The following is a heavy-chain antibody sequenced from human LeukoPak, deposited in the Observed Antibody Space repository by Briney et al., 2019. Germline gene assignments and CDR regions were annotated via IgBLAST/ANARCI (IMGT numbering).Heavy chain of an antibody. Sequence: GRSLRLSCAASGFTFSSYAMHWVRQAPGKGLEWVAVISYDGSNKYYADSVKGRFTISRDNSKNTLYLQMNSLRAEDTAVYYCAGLLGSPTKKSNWFDPWGQGTLVTVSS. D-gene: IGHD3-10*01. CDR2: ISYDGSNK. J-gene: IGHJ5*02. CDR1: GFTFSSYA. V-gene: IGHV3-30-3*01. CDR3: AGLLGSPTKKSNWFDP.